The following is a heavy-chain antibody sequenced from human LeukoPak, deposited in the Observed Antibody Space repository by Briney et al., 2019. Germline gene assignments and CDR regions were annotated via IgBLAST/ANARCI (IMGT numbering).Heavy chain of an antibody. CDR3: ATVGWEVNSVNSADHFDH. Sequence: ATVKISCKASGYTFADHFLHWVQQAPGKGLEWMGRVDPEDGETALAEKFQGRVTIRADTSTETTYMELRSLRSEDTAVYYCATVGWEVNSVNSADHFDHWGQGTLVVVSS. V-gene: IGHV1-69-2*01. CDR1: GYTFADHF. CDR2: VDPEDGET. D-gene: IGHD1-26*01. J-gene: IGHJ4*02.